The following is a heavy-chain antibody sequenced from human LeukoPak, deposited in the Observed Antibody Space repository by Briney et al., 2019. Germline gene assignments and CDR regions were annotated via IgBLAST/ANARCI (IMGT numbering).Heavy chain of an antibody. CDR1: GFTFSNYG. D-gene: IGHD5-12*01. CDR3: AATPGYSGYDFGY. CDR2: IRYDGSDK. V-gene: IGHV3-30*02. J-gene: IGHJ4*02. Sequence: PGGSLRLSCAASGFTFSNYGMHWVRQAPGKGLEWVAVIRYDGSDKYYADSVKGRFTISRDNSKNTLYLQMNSLRAEDTAVYYCAATPGYSGYDFGYWGQGTLVTVSS.